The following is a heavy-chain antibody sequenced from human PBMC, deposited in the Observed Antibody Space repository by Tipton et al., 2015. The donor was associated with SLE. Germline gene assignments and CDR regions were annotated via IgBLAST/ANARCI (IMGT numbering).Heavy chain of an antibody. CDR1: GFSFSDYY. J-gene: IGHJ4*02. Sequence: SLRLSCAASGFSFSDYYMSWVRQAPGKGLEWISHISGPSSYTPYADSVKGRFTISRDNAKNSLYLQMNSLRAEDTAVYYCARGGSYYDSSGYYNWGQGTLVTVSS. CDR2: ISGPSSYT. D-gene: IGHD3-22*01. V-gene: IGHV3-11*06. CDR3: ARGGSYYDSSGYYN.